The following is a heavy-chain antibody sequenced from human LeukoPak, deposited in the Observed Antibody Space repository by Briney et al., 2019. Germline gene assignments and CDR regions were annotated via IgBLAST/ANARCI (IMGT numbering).Heavy chain of an antibody. J-gene: IGHJ6*04. D-gene: IGHD3-10*02. CDR2: IKQDGSEE. CDR1: GFIFSSYW. V-gene: IGHV3-7*01. CDR3: AELGITMIGGV. Sequence: TGGSLRLSCAAPGFIFSSYWMAWVRQAPGKGLEWVANIKQDGSEEHYIDSVKGRFTISRDNAKNSLYLQMNSLRAEDTAVYYCAELGITMIGGVWGKGTTVTISS.